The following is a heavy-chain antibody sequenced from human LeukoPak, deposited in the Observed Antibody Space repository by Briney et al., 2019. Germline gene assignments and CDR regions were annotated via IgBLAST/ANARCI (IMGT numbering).Heavy chain of an antibody. Sequence: SETLSLTCTVSGGSISTNGYYWGWSRQPPGKGLEWVASIYFIGSTYYNPSLTSRVTISVDTSKNQFSLKLTSVTAADTAVYYCARTGSGIFIWFDPWGQGTLVTVSS. D-gene: IGHD3-10*01. CDR1: GGSISTNGYY. V-gene: IGHV4-39*07. J-gene: IGHJ5*02. CDR2: IYFIGST. CDR3: ARTGSGIFIWFDP.